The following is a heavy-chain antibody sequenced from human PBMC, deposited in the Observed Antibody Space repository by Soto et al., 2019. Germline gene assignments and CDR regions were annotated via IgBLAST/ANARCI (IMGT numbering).Heavy chain of an antibody. J-gene: IGHJ4*02. Sequence: GASLKVSCKVYGYSFAGYWITWVRQQPGKGLEWMGRIDPSDSQTYYSPSFRGHVTISVTKSITTVFLQWSSLRASDTAMYYCARQIYDSDTGPNFQYYFESWGQGTPVTVSS. CDR3: ARQIYDSDTGPNFQYYFES. V-gene: IGHV5-10-1*01. CDR2: IDPSDSQT. CDR1: GYSFAGYW. D-gene: IGHD3-22*01.